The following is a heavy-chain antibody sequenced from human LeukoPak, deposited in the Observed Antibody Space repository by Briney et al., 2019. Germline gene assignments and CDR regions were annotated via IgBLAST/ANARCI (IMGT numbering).Heavy chain of an antibody. CDR3: ARRYGSGSYRN. V-gene: IGHV5-51*01. Sequence: GESLKISCKASGYSFTSYWIGWVRQMPGKGLEWMGIIYPADSDTKYSPSFQGQVTVSADKSISTAYLQWSSLKASDTAMYYCARRYGSGSYRNWGQGTLVTVSS. J-gene: IGHJ4*02. D-gene: IGHD3-10*01. CDR2: IYPADSDT. CDR1: GYSFTSYW.